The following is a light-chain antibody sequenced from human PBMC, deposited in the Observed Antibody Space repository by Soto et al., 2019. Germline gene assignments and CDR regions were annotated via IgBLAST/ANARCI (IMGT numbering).Light chain of an antibody. V-gene: IGLV2-11*01. CDR1: SSDVGGYNY. J-gene: IGLJ2*01. CDR3: CSYAGRYSL. Sequence: QSALTQPRSVSGSPGQSVTISCTGTSSDVGGYNYVSWYQHHPGKAPKLMIYDVSERPSGVPDRFSGSKSGNTASLTISGLQDEDEADYYCCSYAGRYSLFGGGTKLTVL. CDR2: DVS.